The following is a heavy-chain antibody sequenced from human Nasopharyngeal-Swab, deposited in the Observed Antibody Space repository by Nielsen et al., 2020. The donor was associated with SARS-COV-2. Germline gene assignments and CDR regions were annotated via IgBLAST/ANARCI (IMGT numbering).Heavy chain of an antibody. CDR3: ARTIAAAGPYGMDV. J-gene: IGHJ6*02. Sequence: GESLKISCAASGFTFSSYGMHWVRQAPGKGLEWVAVIWYDGSNKYYADSVKGRFTISRDNAKNSLYPQMNSLRAEDTAVYYCARTIAAAGPYGMDVWGQGTTVTVSS. D-gene: IGHD6-13*01. V-gene: IGHV3-33*01. CDR2: IWYDGSNK. CDR1: GFTFSSYG.